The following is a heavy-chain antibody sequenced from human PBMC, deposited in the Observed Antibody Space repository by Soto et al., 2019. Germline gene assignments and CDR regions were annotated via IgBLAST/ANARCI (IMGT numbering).Heavy chain of an antibody. CDR2: IKQDGSEK. CDR3: ARASQSGSDDDFDI. Sequence: LRLSCAASGFTFSSYWMSWVRQAPGKGLEWVANIKQDGSEKYYVDSVKGRFTISRDNAKNSLYLQMNSLRAEDTAVYYCARASQSGSDDDFDIWGQGTMVTVSS. D-gene: IGHD1-26*01. CDR1: GFTFSSYW. V-gene: IGHV3-7*01. J-gene: IGHJ3*02.